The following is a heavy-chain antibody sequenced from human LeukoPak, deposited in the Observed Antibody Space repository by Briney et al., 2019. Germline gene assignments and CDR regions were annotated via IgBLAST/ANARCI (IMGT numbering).Heavy chain of an antibody. CDR1: GFTFSSYA. CDR3: ARDLGETTVTTLRDY. Sequence: PGASLRLSCAASGFTFSSYAMHWVRQTPGKGLEWVAVISYDGSNKYYADSVEGRFTISRDNSKNTLYLQMNSLRAEDTAVYYCARDLGETTVTTLRDYWGQGTLVTVSS. D-gene: IGHD4-17*01. CDR2: ISYDGSNK. V-gene: IGHV3-30-3*01. J-gene: IGHJ4*02.